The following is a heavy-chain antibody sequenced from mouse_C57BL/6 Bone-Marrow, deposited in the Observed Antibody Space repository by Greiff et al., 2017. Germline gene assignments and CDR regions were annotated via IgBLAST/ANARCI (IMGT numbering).Heavy chain of an antibody. J-gene: IGHJ2*01. CDR3: ARSGIYYGSRGYFDY. CDR2: INPGSGGT. V-gene: IGHV1-54*01. D-gene: IGHD1-1*01. CDR1: GYAFTNYL. Sequence: VQLQQSGAELVRPGTSVKVSCKASGYAFTNYLIEWVKQRPGQGLEWIGVINPGSGGTNYNEKFKGKATLTADKSSSTAYMQLSSLTSEDSAVYFCARSGIYYGSRGYFDYWGQGTTLTVSS.